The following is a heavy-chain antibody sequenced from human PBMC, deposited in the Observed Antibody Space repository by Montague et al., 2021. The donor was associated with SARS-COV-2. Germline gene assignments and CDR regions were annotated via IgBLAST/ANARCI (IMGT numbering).Heavy chain of an antibody. Sequence: SETLSLTCTVSGGSISSYYWTWIRQPPGKGLEWIGYISYSGFSNQNPPLRGRVTISLDTSKYQFSLKLRSVTAADAAVYHCARAWRYGDYSGVHFAPWGQGTLVTVSS. CDR2: ISYSGFS. CDR3: ARAWRYGDYSGVHFAP. D-gene: IGHD4-17*01. CDR1: GGSISSYY. V-gene: IGHV4-59*12. J-gene: IGHJ5*02.